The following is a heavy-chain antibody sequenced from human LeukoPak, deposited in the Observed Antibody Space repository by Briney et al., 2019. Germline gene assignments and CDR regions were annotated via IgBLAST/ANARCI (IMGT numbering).Heavy chain of an antibody. Sequence: GGSLRLSCAASGFTFSDYYMSWIRQAPGKGLEWVANIKQDGSEKHYVDSVKGRFTISRDNAKNSLYLQMNSLRAEDTAVYYCARDSRYSLDYWGQGTLVTVSS. J-gene: IGHJ4*02. V-gene: IGHV3-7*01. D-gene: IGHD5-18*01. CDR3: ARDSRYSLDY. CDR2: IKQDGSEK. CDR1: GFTFSDYY.